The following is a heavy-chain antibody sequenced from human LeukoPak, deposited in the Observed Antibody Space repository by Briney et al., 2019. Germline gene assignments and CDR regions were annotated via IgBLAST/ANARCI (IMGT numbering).Heavy chain of an antibody. J-gene: IGHJ4*02. Sequence: ASVKHSCKASGYSFTDYYIHWVRQAPGQGLEWMGWINPNSGATNYAQKFQGRVTMTRDTSIRTAYMEVSRLRSDDTAVYYCARDCSSSSCYDWGRGTLVTVSS. D-gene: IGHD2-2*01. CDR2: INPNSGAT. V-gene: IGHV1-2*02. CDR1: GYSFTDYY. CDR3: ARDCSSSSCYD.